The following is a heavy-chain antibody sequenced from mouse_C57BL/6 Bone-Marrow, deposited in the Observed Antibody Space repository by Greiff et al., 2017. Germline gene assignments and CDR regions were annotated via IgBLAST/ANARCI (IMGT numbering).Heavy chain of an antibody. CDR1: GFSLTSYA. CDR2: IWTGGGT. V-gene: IGHV2-9-1*01. D-gene: IGHD2-2*01. J-gene: IGHJ4*01. Sequence: VQLQESGPGLVAPSQSLSITCTVSGFSLTSYAISWVRQPPGKGLEWLGVIWTGGGTNYNSARKSRLSISKANSKSQVCLKMNSLQTDDTARYYCDRAGDLLWLRRRDYAMDYWGQGTSVTVSS. CDR3: DRAGDLLWLRRRDYAMDY.